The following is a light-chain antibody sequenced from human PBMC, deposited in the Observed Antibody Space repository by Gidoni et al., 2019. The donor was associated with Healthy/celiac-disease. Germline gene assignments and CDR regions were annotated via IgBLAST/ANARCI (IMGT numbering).Light chain of an antibody. CDR3: QQRSNWWT. CDR2: DAS. V-gene: IGKV3-11*01. Sequence: EFVLTQSSATLSLSPGERATLSCRASQSVSSYLAWYQQKPGQAPRLLIYDASNRATGIPARFSGSGSGTDFTLTISSLEPDDFAVYYCQQRSNWWTFGQGTKVEIK. CDR1: QSVSSY. J-gene: IGKJ1*01.